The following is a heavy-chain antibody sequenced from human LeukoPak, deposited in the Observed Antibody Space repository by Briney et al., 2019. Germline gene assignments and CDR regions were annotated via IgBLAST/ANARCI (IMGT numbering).Heavy chain of an antibody. J-gene: IGHJ4*02. CDR1: GGSFSGYY. CDR2: INHSGST. CDR3: ARDGYNLMDY. D-gene: IGHD5-24*01. Sequence: SETLSLTCAVYGGSFSGYYWSWIRQPPGKGLEWIGEINHSGSTNYNPSLKSRVTISVDTSKNQFSLKLSSVTAADTAVYYCARDGYNLMDYWGQGTLVTVSS. V-gene: IGHV4-34*01.